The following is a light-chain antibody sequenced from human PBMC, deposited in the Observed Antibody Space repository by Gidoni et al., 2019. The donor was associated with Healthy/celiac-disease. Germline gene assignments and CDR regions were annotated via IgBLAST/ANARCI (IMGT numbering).Light chain of an antibody. CDR3: QQRSNWPGGT. CDR2: DAS. V-gene: IGKV3-11*01. Sequence: EIVLTQSPATLSLPPGERATLSCRASQSVSSYLAWYQQKPGQAPRLLIYDASNRATGIPARFSGSGSGTDFTLTISSLEPEDFAVYYCQQRSNWPGGTFGQGTKVEIK. J-gene: IGKJ1*01. CDR1: QSVSSY.